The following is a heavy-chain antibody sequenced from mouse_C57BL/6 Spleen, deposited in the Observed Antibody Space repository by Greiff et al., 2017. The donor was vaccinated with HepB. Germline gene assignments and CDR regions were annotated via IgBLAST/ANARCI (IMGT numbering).Heavy chain of an antibody. Sequence: QVQLKQSGPGLVAPSQSLSITCTVSGFSLTSYGVHWVRQPPGKGLEWLVVIWSDGSTTYNSALKSRLSISKDNSKSQVFLKMNSLQTDDTAMYYCARHARNYEAMDYWGQGTSVTVSS. D-gene: IGHD2-1*01. J-gene: IGHJ4*01. CDR3: ARHARNYEAMDY. CDR1: GFSLTSYG. CDR2: IWSDGST. V-gene: IGHV2-6-1*01.